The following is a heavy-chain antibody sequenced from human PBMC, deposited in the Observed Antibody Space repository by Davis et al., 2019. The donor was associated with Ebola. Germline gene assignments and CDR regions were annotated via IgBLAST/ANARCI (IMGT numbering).Heavy chain of an antibody. Sequence: PSETLSLTCAVSGGSISSYYWSWIRQPPGKGLEWIGYIYYSGSTNYNPSLKSRVTISVDTSKNQFSLKLSSVTAADTAVYYCARLPTSSPWYFDLWGRGTLVTVSS. D-gene: IGHD2-2*01. CDR1: GGSISSYY. J-gene: IGHJ2*01. V-gene: IGHV4-59*01. CDR3: ARLPTSSPWYFDL. CDR2: IYYSGST.